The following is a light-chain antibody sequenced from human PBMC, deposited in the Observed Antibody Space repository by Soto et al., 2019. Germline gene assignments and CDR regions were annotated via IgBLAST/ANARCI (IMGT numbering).Light chain of an antibody. CDR1: QSVSSN. V-gene: IGKV3-15*01. Sequence: EIVMTQSPATLSVSPGERATLSCRASQSVSSNLAWYQQKPGQAPRLLIYGASTRATGIPARFSGSGSGTEFTLTISSLQSEDFAVYYCQQYNNWPPYTFGQVTKLEIK. CDR3: QQYNNWPPYT. CDR2: GAS. J-gene: IGKJ2*01.